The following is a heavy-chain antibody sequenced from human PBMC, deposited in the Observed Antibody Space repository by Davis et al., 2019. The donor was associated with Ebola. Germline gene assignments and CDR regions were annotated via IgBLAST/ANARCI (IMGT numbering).Heavy chain of an antibody. D-gene: IGHD3-22*01. J-gene: IGHJ6*02. CDR3: AWDSGYYYARGMDV. V-gene: IGHV4-59*12. CDR1: GGSISYYY. Sequence: SETLSLTCTVSGGSISYYYWNWIRQAPGKGLEWVGDIYYSWSTNYNPSLKSRVTISVDTSKNQFSLKLSSVTAADTAVYYCAWDSGYYYARGMDVWGQGTTVTVSS. CDR2: IYYSWST.